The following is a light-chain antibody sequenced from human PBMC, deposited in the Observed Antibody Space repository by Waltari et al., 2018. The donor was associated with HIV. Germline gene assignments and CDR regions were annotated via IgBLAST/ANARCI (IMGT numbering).Light chain of an antibody. J-gene: IGLJ1*01. Sequence: QSALTQPASVSGSPGQSITISCTGTSSDVGGYNYVSWYQQHPGKAPKLMIYDVSNRPSGVSKRFSGSKSGNTASLTISGLQAEDEADYYCSSYTSSSTLYVVGTGTKVTVL. V-gene: IGLV2-14*03. CDR3: SSYTSSSTLYV. CDR2: DVS. CDR1: SSDVGGYNY.